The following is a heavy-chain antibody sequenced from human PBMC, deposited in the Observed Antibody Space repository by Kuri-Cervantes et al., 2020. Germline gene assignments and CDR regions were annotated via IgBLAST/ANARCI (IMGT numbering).Heavy chain of an antibody. V-gene: IGHV3-30-3*01. CDR1: GFTFSSYA. D-gene: IGHD6-19*01. J-gene: IGHJ4*02. Sequence: GGSLRLSCAASGFTFSSYAMHWVRQAPGKGLEWVAVISYDGSNKYYADSVKGRFTISRDNSKNTLYLQMNSLRAEDTAVYYCAKDAVSSGWLFYWGQGTLVTDSS. CDR2: ISYDGSNK. CDR3: AKDAVSSGWLFY.